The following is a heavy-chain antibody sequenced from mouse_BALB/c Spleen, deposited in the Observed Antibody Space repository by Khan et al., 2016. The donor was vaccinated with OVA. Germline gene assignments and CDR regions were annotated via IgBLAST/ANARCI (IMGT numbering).Heavy chain of an antibody. CDR3: TRSGYGSCAY. V-gene: IGHV1S29*02. J-gene: IGHJ3*01. Sequence: VQLQQSGPELVKPGASVKISCKASGYTFTDYNMDWVKQSHGKSLEWIGYFFPNSGGSGYNQKFKTKATLTVDSSSSTAYMELRSLTSDDSAVYYCTRSGYGSCAYWGQGTLVTVSA. CDR2: FFPNSGGS. CDR1: GYTFTDYN. D-gene: IGHD1-1*01.